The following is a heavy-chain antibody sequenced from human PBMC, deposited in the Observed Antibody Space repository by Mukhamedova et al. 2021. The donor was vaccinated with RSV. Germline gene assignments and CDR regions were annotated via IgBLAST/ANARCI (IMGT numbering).Heavy chain of an antibody. CDR3: AKEYTWGGDSLDY. J-gene: IGHJ4*02. CDR2: ISGSGGST. Sequence: LEWVSAISGSGGSTYYADSVKGRFTISRDNSKNTLYLQMNSLRAEDTAVYYCAKEYTWGGDSLDYWGQGTLVTVSS. V-gene: IGHV3-23*01. D-gene: IGHD2-21*02.